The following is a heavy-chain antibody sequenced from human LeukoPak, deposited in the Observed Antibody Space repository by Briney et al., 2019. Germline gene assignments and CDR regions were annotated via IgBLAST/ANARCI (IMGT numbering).Heavy chain of an antibody. CDR2: ISAYNGNT. CDR3: ARLGLLYGEDGMDV. J-gene: IGHJ6*02. Sequence: GASVKVSCKASGYTFTSYGISWVRQAPGQGLGWMGWISAYNGNTNYAQKLQGRVTMTTDTSTSTAYMELRSLRSDDTAVYYCARLGLLYGEDGMDVWGQGTTVTVSS. D-gene: IGHD3-10*01. V-gene: IGHV1-18*01. CDR1: GYTFTSYG.